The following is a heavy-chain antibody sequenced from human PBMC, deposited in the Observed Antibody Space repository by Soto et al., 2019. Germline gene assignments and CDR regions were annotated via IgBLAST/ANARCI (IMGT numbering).Heavy chain of an antibody. V-gene: IGHV3-66*01. Sequence: PGGSLRLSCAASGFTVSSKYMTWVRQAPGKGLEWVSLIQSGGTTYYADSVKGRFTISRDTSENTLHLQMDSLRVEDTAVYYCARDDVLCDGGRCYGIPLDVWAKGPRSPSPQ. J-gene: IGHJ6*04. CDR2: IQSGGTT. D-gene: IGHD2-15*01. CDR3: ARDDVLCDGGRCYGIPLDV. CDR1: GFTVSSKY.